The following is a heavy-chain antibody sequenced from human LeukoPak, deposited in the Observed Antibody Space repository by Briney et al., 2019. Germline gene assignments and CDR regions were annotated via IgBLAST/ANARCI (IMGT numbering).Heavy chain of an antibody. D-gene: IGHD5-12*01. CDR3: ARVIGYDQLDY. J-gene: IGHJ4*02. V-gene: IGHV4-31*03. Sequence: PSQTLSLTCSVSGGSIGSGDYYWSWIRQHPGKGPEWIGYIHYSGSTYYNPSLKSRVSISVSTSKNRFSLQLSSVTAADTAVYYCARVIGYDQLDYWGQGTLVTVSS. CDR2: IHYSGST. CDR1: GGSIGSGDYY.